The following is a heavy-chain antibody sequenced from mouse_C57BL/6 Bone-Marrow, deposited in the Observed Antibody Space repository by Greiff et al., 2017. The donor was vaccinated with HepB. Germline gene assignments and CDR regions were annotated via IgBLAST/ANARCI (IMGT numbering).Heavy chain of an antibody. Sequence: EVMLVESGGGLVQPGGSLSLSCAASGFTFTDYYMSWVRQPPGKALEWLGFIRNKANGYTTEYSASVKGRFTISRDNSQSILYLPMNALRAEDSATYYCASSNYKEDYGGQGTTLTVSS. J-gene: IGHJ2*01. V-gene: IGHV7-3*01. CDR1: GFTFTDYY. CDR2: IRNKANGYTT. CDR3: ASSNYKEDY. D-gene: IGHD1-1*01.